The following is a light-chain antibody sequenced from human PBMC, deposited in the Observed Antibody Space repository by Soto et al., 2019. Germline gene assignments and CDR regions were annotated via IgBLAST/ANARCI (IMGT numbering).Light chain of an antibody. CDR3: QQANSFPIT. Sequence: DIQMTQSPSSVSASVGDRVTITCRASQGITNRVAWYQQKPGKAPKPLIYEASSLQSGVPSRISGSGSGTDFTLTISSLQPEDFATYYCQQANSFPITFGQGTRLEIK. CDR1: QGITNR. V-gene: IGKV1D-12*01. CDR2: EAS. J-gene: IGKJ5*01.